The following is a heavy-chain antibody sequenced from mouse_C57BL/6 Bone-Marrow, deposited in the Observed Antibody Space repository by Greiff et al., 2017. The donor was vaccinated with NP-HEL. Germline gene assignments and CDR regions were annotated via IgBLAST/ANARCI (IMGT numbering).Heavy chain of an antibody. CDR2: LSYDGSN. CDR1: GYSITSGYY. J-gene: IGHJ3*01. V-gene: IGHV3-6*01. Sequence: EVKLMESGPGLVKPSQSLSLTCSVTGYSITSGYYWNWIRQFPGNKLEWMGYLSYDGSNNSNPSLKNRISITRDTSKNQFFLKLNSVTTEDTATYYCARGYYGSSSLFAYWGQGTLVTVSA. CDR3: ARGYYGSSSLFAY. D-gene: IGHD1-1*01.